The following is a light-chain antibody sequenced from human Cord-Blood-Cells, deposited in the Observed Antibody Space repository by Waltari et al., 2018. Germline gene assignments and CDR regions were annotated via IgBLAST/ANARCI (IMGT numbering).Light chain of an antibody. Sequence: QSVLTQPPSASGTPGQRVTISCSGSSPNIGSNYVYWYQQLPGTAPKLLIYGNNQRPSGVPDRFSVSKYGTSASLAISGLRSEDEADYYCAAWDDSLSGGVFGGGTKLTVL. CDR2: GNN. J-gene: IGLJ3*02. V-gene: IGLV1-47*01. CDR3: AAWDDSLSGGV. CDR1: SPNIGSNY.